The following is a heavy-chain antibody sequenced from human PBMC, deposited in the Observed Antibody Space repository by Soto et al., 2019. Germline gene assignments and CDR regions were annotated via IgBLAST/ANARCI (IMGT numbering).Heavy chain of an antibody. V-gene: IGHV4-39*01. J-gene: IGHJ6*02. D-gene: IGHD1-26*01. Sequence: PSETLSLTCTVSGGSISSSSYYWGWIRQPPGKGLEWIGSIYYSGSTCYNPSLKSRVTISVDTSKNQFSLKLSSVTAADTAVYYCARGSGSYYYYYGMDVWGQGTTVTVSS. CDR2: IYYSGST. CDR3: ARGSGSYYYYYGMDV. CDR1: GGSISSSSYY.